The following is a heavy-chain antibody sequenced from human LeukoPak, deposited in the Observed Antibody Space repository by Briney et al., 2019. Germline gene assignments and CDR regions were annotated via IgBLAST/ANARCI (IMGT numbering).Heavy chain of an antibody. J-gene: IGHJ4*02. CDR3: ARARGTITGGYFDY. V-gene: IGHV1-18*01. CDR1: GYTFTSYG. Sequence: ASVKVSCKASGYTFTSYGISRVRQAPGQGLEWMGWISAHNGNTNYAQKLQGRVTMTTDTSTSTAYMELRSLRSDDTAVYYCARARGTITGGYFDYWGQGTLVTVSS. CDR2: ISAHNGNT. D-gene: IGHD5-24*01.